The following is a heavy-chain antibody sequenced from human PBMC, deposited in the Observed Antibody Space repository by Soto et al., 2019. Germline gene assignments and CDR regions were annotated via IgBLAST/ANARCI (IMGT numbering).Heavy chain of an antibody. Sequence: GGSLRLSCAASGFTFSSYAMHWVRQPPGKGLEWVAVISYDGSNKYYADSVKGRFTISRDNSKNTLYLQMNSLRAEDTAVYYCARTDMVRGVIINGKIDYWGQGTLVTVSS. D-gene: IGHD3-10*01. J-gene: IGHJ4*02. V-gene: IGHV3-30-3*01. CDR1: GFTFSSYA. CDR2: ISYDGSNK. CDR3: ARTDMVRGVIINGKIDY.